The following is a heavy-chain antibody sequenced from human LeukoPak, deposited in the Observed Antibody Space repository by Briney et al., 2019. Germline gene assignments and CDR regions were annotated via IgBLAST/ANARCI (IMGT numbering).Heavy chain of an antibody. D-gene: IGHD3-16*01. V-gene: IGHV3-21*01. Sequence: GGSLRLSCAASGFTFSSYSMNWVRQAPGKGLEWVSSISSSGSYIYYADSVKGRFTISRDNAKNSLYLQMNSLRAEDTAVYYCASSCDYVWGKFIGAFDIWGQGTMVTVSS. CDR3: ASSCDYVWGKFIGAFDI. CDR1: GFTFSSYS. J-gene: IGHJ3*02. CDR2: ISSSGSYI.